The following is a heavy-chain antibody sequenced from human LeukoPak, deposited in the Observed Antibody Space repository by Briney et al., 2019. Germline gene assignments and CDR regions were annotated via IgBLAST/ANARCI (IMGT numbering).Heavy chain of an antibody. J-gene: IGHJ4*02. CDR3: ARRAYSNYFDY. V-gene: IGHV4-39*01. CDR1: GGSITSSSYY. D-gene: IGHD4-11*01. Sequence: PSETLSLTCTVSGGSITSSSYYWGWIRQPPGKGLEWLGNIFYSGSTYYNPSLKSRVTISVNTSKNQFSLKLSSVTAADTAVYYCARRAYSNYFDYWGQGTLVTVSS. CDR2: IFYSGST.